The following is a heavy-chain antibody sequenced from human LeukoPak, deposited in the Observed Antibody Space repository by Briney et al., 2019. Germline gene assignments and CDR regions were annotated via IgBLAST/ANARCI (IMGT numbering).Heavy chain of an antibody. V-gene: IGHV3-23*01. CDR2: ISGGAST. Sequence: GGSLRLSCAVSGFTFSTYAMNWVRQAPGKGLECVSGISGGASTYYADSVKGRFTISRNNSKNTLYLQMNSLRAEDTAVYYCARYFSSGLSKGFDFWGQGTLVTVSS. D-gene: IGHD2-2*01. CDR3: ARYFSSGLSKGFDF. J-gene: IGHJ4*02. CDR1: GFTFSTYA.